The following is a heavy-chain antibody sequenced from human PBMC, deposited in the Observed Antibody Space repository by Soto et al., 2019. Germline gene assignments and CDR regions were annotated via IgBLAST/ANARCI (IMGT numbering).Heavy chain of an antibody. Sequence: ASVKGSCKASGSTFTRYGVSWLRQAPGQGREWMGLISAYNGNTNYAQTYQGRVTMTTDTSTSTAYMELRNLRSDDTAVYYCAGGQVHYYESSGPRTYYFDYWGQGTLVTV. CDR2: ISAYNGNT. V-gene: IGHV1-18*04. CDR3: AGGQVHYYESSGPRTYYFDY. D-gene: IGHD3-22*01. J-gene: IGHJ4*02. CDR1: GSTFTRYG.